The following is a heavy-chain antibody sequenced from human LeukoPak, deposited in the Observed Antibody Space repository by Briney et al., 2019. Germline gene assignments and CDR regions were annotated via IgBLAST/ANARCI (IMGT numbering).Heavy chain of an antibody. CDR2: IGYRGGSI. J-gene: IGHJ6*03. V-gene: IGHV3-23*01. D-gene: IGHD3-16*02. CDR1: GFTFSNYA. Sequence: GGSLRLSCAASGFTFSNYAMSWARQAPGKGLEWVSIIGYRGGSIYYAYSVQGRFTISRDNSKNTLSLQMNGLRPEDTAVYYCAKSWGYTRPYYNYMDVWGKGTTVTVSS. CDR3: AKSWGYTRPYYNYMDV.